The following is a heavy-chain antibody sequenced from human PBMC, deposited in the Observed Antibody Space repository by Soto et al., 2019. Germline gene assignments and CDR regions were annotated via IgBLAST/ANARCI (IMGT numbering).Heavy chain of an antibody. CDR3: ASVGSDYDNSGYYLP. J-gene: IGHJ5*02. CDR1: GGSVSSSNW. D-gene: IGHD3-22*01. CDR2: IYHSGST. V-gene: IGHV4-4*02. Sequence: PSETLSLTCIVSGGSVSSSNWWSWVRQPPGKGLEWIGEIYHSGSTTYNPSLKSRATNSVDKSENQFSLRLKSVTAADTAVYYCASVGSDYDNSGYYLPWGPGTLVTVSS.